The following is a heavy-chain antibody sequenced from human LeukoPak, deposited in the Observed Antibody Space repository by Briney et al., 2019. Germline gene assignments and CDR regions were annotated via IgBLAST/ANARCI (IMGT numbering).Heavy chain of an antibody. V-gene: IGHV1-24*01. CDR2: FDPEDGET. CDR3: ATTRAGGREGNTPGFFAS. J-gene: IGHJ4*02. CDR1: GYTLTELS. D-gene: IGHD5-24*01. Sequence: ASVKVSCKVSGYTLTELSMHWVRQAPGKGLEWMGGFDPEDGETIYAQKFQGRVTMTEDTPTDTAYMELSSLRSEDTAVYYCATTRAGGREGNTPGFFASWAQGPLATVS.